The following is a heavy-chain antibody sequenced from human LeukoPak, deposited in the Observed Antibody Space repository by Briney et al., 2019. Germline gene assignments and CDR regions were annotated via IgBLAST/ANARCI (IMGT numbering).Heavy chain of an antibody. D-gene: IGHD2-2*01. CDR3: AKHYGTSFNRPLDY. J-gene: IGHJ4*02. CDR1: GFTFSSYG. V-gene: IGHV3-33*06. CDR2: IWYDGGNK. Sequence: PGRSLRLSCAASGFTFSSYGMHWVRQAPGKGLEWVAVIWYDGGNKYYADSVKGRFTISRDNSKNTLYLQMNSLRAEDTAVYYCAKHYGTSFNRPLDYWGQGTLVTVSS.